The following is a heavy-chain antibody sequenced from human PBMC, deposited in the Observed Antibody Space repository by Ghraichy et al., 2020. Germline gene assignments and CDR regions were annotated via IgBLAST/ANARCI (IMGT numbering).Heavy chain of an antibody. V-gene: IGHV3-30-3*01. CDR2: IIYDGSNK. J-gene: IGHJ4*02. CDR3: ARSGSYCDACWAYFDY. D-gene: IGHD3-16*01. Sequence: LTCAASGFTFSIHAMHWVRQAPGKGLEWVALIIYDGSNKYYADSVKGRFTISRDNSKNTVYLQVNNLRDEDTALYYCARSGSYCDACWAYFDYWGQGSLVTVSS. CDR1: GFTFSIHA.